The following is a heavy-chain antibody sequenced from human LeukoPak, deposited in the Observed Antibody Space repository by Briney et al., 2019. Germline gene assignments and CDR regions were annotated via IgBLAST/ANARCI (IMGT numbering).Heavy chain of an antibody. CDR3: AHSADDYSDYVSWYFAL. J-gene: IGHJ2*01. CDR2: NYWNDDK. CDR1: GFSLSTSGVG. D-gene: IGHD4-11*01. V-gene: IGHV2-5*01. Sequence: TGPTLVNPTQTLTLTCTFSGFSLSTSGVGVGWIRQPPGNALEWIALNYWNDDKRYRPSLKSRLTITKDTSKNQVVLTMTNMDPVDTATYYCAHSADDYSDYVSWYFALWGRGTLVTVSS.